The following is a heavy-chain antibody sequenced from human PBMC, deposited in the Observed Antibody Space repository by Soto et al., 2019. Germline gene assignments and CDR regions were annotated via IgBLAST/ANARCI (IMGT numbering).Heavy chain of an antibody. CDR1: GFTFSSYA. D-gene: IGHD2-15*01. J-gene: IGHJ6*04. V-gene: IGHV3-23*01. CDR3: AKERWWGLREYGMDV. CDR2: ISGSGGST. Sequence: ALRLSCASSGFTFSSYAMSWVRQAPGKGLEWVSAISGSGGSTYYADSVKGRFTISRDNSKNTLYLQMNSLRAEDTAVYYCAKERWWGLREYGMDVWGKGTTVTVSS.